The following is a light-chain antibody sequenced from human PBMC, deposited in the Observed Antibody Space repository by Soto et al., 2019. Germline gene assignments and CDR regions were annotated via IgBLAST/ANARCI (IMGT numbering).Light chain of an antibody. J-gene: IGKJ1*01. V-gene: IGKV3-15*01. CDR1: QSVKSN. CDR3: QQYNDWPPWT. Sequence: EIVITQSPATLSVSPGERATLSCRASQSVKSNLAWYQQKPGQAPRLLIYGASTRATGIPARFSGSGSGTEFILSISSLQSEDFAVYYCQQYNDWPPWTFGQGTKVDIK. CDR2: GAS.